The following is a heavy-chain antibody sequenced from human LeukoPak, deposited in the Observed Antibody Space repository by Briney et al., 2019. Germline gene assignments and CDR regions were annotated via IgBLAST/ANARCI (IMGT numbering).Heavy chain of an antibody. CDR2: IYHSGST. CDR1: GGSISSSNW. D-gene: IGHD5-18*01. CDR3: ARLWGFSYGYLDY. V-gene: IGHV4-4*02. Sequence: PSGTLSLTCAVSGGSISSSNWWSWVRQPPGKGLEWIGEIYHSGSTNYNPSLKSRVTISVDKSKNQFSLKLSSVTAADTAVYYCARLWGFSYGYLDYWGQGTLVTVSS. J-gene: IGHJ4*02.